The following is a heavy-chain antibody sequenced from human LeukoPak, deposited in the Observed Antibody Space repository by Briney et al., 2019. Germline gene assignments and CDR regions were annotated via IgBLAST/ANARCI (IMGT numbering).Heavy chain of an antibody. CDR1: GFTVSSYA. CDR2: ISGSGDNT. Sequence: PGGSLRLSCAASGFTVSSYAMTWVRQAPGKGLEWVSSISGSGDNTYHADSVKGRFTISRDNSKNTLYLQMNSLRAEDTAVYYCAKDLIRGYSSSLGDYWGQGTLVTVSS. D-gene: IGHD6-6*01. J-gene: IGHJ4*02. V-gene: IGHV3-23*01. CDR3: AKDLIRGYSSSLGDY.